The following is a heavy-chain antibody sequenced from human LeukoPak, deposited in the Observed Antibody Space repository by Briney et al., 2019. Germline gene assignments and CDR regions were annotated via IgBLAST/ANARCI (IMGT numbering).Heavy chain of an antibody. CDR2: IYSGGST. D-gene: IGHD6-13*01. CDR3: ARDRGIAAAGIVGGEQAFEI. V-gene: IGHV3-66*01. J-gene: IGHJ3*02. CDR1: GFTVSSNY. Sequence: GGSLRLSCAASGFTVSSNYMSWVRQAPGKGLEWVSVIYSGGSTYYADSVKGRFTISRDNSKNTLYLQMNSLRAEDTAVYYCARDRGIAAAGIVGGEQAFEIWGQGTMVTVSS.